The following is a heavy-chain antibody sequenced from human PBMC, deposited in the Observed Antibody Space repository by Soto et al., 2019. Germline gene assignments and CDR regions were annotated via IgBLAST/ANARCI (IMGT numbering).Heavy chain of an antibody. CDR1: GFTFSSYG. CDR2: ISYDGSNK. D-gene: IGHD6-13*01. V-gene: IGHV3-30*18. CDR3: AKDGSQGSSWYRDYYYYYGMDV. Sequence: SLRLSCAASGFTFSSYGMHWVRQAPGKGLEWVAVISYDGSNKYYADSVKGRFTISRDNSKNTLYLQMNSLRAEDTAVYYCAKDGSQGSSWYRDYYYYYGMDVWGQGTTVTVSS. J-gene: IGHJ6*02.